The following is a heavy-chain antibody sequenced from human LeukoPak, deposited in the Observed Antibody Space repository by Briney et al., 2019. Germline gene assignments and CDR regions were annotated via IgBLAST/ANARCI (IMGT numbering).Heavy chain of an antibody. CDR2: IYSSGST. D-gene: IGHD3-22*01. J-gene: IGHJ5*02. V-gene: IGHV4-4*07. Sequence: SETLSLTCSVSGGAIIPFYWNWIRQPAGKGLEWIGRIYSSGSTKYNPSLKSRVTMLVDTSKNQFSLKLSSVTAADTAVYYCAKDYYDSSEGWFDPWGQGTLVTVSS. CDR3: AKDYYDSSEGWFDP. CDR1: GGAIIPFY.